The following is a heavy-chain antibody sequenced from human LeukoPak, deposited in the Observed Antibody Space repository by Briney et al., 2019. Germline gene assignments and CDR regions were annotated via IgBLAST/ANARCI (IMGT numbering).Heavy chain of an antibody. CDR2: IWYDGSNK. Sequence: GGSLRLSCAASEFTFSSYSMHWVRQAPGKGLEWVAVIWYDGSNKYYADSVKGRFTISRDNSKNTLYLQMNSLRAEDTAVYYCARAPYGDYAVDYWGQGTLVTVSS. J-gene: IGHJ4*02. D-gene: IGHD4-17*01. CDR1: EFTFSSYS. CDR3: ARAPYGDYAVDY. V-gene: IGHV3-33*08.